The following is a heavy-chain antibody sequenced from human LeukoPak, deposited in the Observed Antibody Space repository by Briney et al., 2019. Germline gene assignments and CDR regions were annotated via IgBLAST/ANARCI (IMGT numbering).Heavy chain of an antibody. J-gene: IGHJ4*02. CDR2: INYSGST. Sequence: SETLSLTCTVSGASISSSNYYWGWIRQPPGKGLEWIASINYSGSTYYNPSLKSRVTISVDTSKNQFSLKLSSMTAADTAVYYCARHPDLDYWGQGILVTVSS. CDR1: GASISSSNYY. CDR3: ARHPDLDY. V-gene: IGHV4-39*01.